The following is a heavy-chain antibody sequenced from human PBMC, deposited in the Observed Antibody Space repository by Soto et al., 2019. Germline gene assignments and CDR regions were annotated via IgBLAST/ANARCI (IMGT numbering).Heavy chain of an antibody. CDR2: IYYSGST. V-gene: IGHV4-30-4*01. D-gene: IGHD5-18*01. J-gene: IGHJ4*02. Sequence: QVQLQESGPGLVKPSQTLSLTCTVSGGSISSGDYYWSWIRQPPGKGLEWIGYIYYSGSTYYDPSLKSRVTISVDTSKNQFSLKLSSVTAADTAVDYCARVQGGGGAMVHNYWGQGTLVTVSS. CDR1: GGSISSGDYY. CDR3: ARVQGGGGAMVHNY.